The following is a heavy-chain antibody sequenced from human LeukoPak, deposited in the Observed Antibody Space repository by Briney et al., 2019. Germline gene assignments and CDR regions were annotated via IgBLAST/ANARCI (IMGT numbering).Heavy chain of an antibody. CDR3: ASEYCSGGNCYFDY. J-gene: IGHJ4*02. Sequence: KSGESLKISCKGSEYSFATYWIGWVRQMPGQGLEWMGIIFPGDSHTRYSPSFQGPVTISADKSISTAYLQWSSLKASDTAIYYCASEYCSGGNCYFDYWGQGTLVTVSS. CDR2: IFPGDSHT. CDR1: EYSFATYW. V-gene: IGHV5-51*01. D-gene: IGHD2-15*01.